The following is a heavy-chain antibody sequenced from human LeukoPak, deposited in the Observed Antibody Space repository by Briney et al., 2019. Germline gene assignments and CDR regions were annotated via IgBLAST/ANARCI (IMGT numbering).Heavy chain of an antibody. J-gene: IGHJ4*02. D-gene: IGHD5-12*01. CDR1: GGSISSYY. Sequence: SETLSLTCTVSGGSISSYYWSWIRQPPGKGLEWIGYISSSGSTNYNPSLKSRVTLSVDTSKNQFSLKLSSVTAADTAVYYCARHEPRGTGYSSLDYWGQGTLVTVSS. V-gene: IGHV4-4*09. CDR2: ISSSGST. CDR3: ARHEPRGTGYSSLDY.